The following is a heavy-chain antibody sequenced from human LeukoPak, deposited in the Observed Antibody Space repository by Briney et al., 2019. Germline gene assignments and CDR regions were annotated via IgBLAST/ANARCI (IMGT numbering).Heavy chain of an antibody. V-gene: IGHV1-8*03. D-gene: IGHD1-1*01. Sequence: ASVKVSCKASGYTFTSDDINWVRQAAGQGLEWMGWMNPNSGNTGYAQKFQGRVTITTNTSISTAYMELSSLRSEDTAVYYCARGRVVQLAHWMNGDNWFDPWGQGTLVTVSS. J-gene: IGHJ5*02. CDR2: MNPNSGNT. CDR3: ARGRVVQLAHWMNGDNWFDP. CDR1: GYTFTSDD.